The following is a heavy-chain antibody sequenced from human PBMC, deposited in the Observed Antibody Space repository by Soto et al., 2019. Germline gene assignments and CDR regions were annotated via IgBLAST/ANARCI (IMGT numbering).Heavy chain of an antibody. D-gene: IGHD3-10*01. J-gene: IGHJ6*03. CDR3: GRVSGYYGSGSYYNPTGPNAYYYYYMDV. CDR2: INHSGST. CDR1: GGSFSGYY. Sequence: SETLSLTCAVYGGSFSGYYWSWIRQPPGKGLEWIGEINHSGSTNYNPSLKSRVTISVDTSKNQFSLKLSSVTAADTAVYYCGRVSGYYGSGSYYNPTGPNAYYYYYMDVWGKGTTVTVS. V-gene: IGHV4-34*01.